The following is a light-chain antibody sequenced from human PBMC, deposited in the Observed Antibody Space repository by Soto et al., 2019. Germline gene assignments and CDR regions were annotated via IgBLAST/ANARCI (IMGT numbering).Light chain of an antibody. V-gene: IGKV3-20*01. J-gene: IGKJ1*01. Sequence: EIVLTQSPGTLSLSPGERATLSCRARQSVSSSYLAWYQQKPGQAPRILIYGASNRATGIPDRFSGSGSGTDFTLTISRLEPEDFAVYYCQQYGSSPRTFGQGTKVDIK. CDR2: GAS. CDR3: QQYGSSPRT. CDR1: QSVSSSY.